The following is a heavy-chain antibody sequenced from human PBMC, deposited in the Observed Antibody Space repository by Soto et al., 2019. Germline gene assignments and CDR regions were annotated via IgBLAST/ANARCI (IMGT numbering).Heavy chain of an antibody. J-gene: IGHJ4*02. D-gene: IGHD3-16*01. CDR2: MYYSGTS. CDR3: VRSGHSFGGVS. Sequence: PSETLFLTFSVSGGSMINYYGSWIRQTPEKGLEWIGYMYYSGTSNYNSSLKSRVTISVDTSKNQFSLKLSSVTAADTATYYCVRSGHSFGGVSWGLGTLVTVSS. CDR1: GGSMINYY. V-gene: IGHV4-59*01.